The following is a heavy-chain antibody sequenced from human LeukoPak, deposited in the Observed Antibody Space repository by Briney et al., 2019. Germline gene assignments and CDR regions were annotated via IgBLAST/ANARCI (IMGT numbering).Heavy chain of an antibody. Sequence: ASETLSLTCTVSGGSISSGDYYWSWIRQPPGKGLEWIGYIYYSGSTYYNPSLKSRVTISVDTSKNQFSLELSSVTAADTAVYYCARGVVVAAIHDYYFDYWGQGTLVTVSS. CDR2: IYYSGST. J-gene: IGHJ4*02. V-gene: IGHV4-30-4*01. D-gene: IGHD2-15*01. CDR1: GGSISSGDYY. CDR3: ARGVVVAAIHDYYFDY.